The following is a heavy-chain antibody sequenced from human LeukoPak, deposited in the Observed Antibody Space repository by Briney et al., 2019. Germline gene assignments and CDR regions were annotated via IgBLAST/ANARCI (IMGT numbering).Heavy chain of an antibody. D-gene: IGHD4-17*01. J-gene: IGHJ6*03. CDR3: ARHAETTAYYYYYYYMDV. Sequence: GGSLRLSCAASGFTFDDYGMSWVRQAPGKGLEWVSGINWNGGSTGYADSVKRRFTISRDNAKNSLYLQMNSLRAEDTALYYCARHAETTAYYYYYYYMDVWGKGTTVTVSS. V-gene: IGHV3-20*04. CDR2: INWNGGST. CDR1: GFTFDDYG.